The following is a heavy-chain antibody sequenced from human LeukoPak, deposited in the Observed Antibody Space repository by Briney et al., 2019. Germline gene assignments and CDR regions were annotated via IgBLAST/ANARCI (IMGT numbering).Heavy chain of an antibody. J-gene: IGHJ5*02. D-gene: IGHD3-10*01. CDR3: AKYGSGSYYKGLS. CDR2: ISASGGST. Sequence: GGSLRLSCAASGFTFSSYAMNWVRQAPGKGLEWVSTISASGGSTYYADSVKGRFTISRDNSKNTPYLQMNSLRAEDTAVYYCAKYGSGSYYKGLSWGQGTLVTVSS. V-gene: IGHV3-23*01. CDR1: GFTFSSYA.